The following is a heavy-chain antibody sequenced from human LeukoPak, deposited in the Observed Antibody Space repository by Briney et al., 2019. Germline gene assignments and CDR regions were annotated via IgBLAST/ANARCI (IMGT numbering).Heavy chain of an antibody. CDR2: IYYSGST. CDR3: ARDIDKTAMVFKSFDN. D-gene: IGHD5-18*01. Sequence: SETLSLTCTVSGGSISSYYWSWIRQPPGKGLEWIGYIYYSGSTNYNPSLKSRVTISVDTSKNQFSLKLSSVTAADTAVYYCARDIDKTAMVFKSFDNWGQGTLVTVSS. J-gene: IGHJ1*01. CDR1: GGSISSYY. V-gene: IGHV4-59*01.